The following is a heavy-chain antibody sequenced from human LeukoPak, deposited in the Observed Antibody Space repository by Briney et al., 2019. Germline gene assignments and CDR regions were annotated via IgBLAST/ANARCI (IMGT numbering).Heavy chain of an antibody. CDR3: ARDGYCSGGSCYPNWFDP. CDR2: IYYSGST. CDR1: GGSISSYY. J-gene: IGHJ5*02. Sequence: SETLSLTCTVSGGSISSYYWSWIQQPPGKGLEWIGYIYYSGSTNYNPSLKSRVTISVDTSKNQFSLKLSSVTAADTAVYYCARDGYCSGGSCYPNWFDPWGQGTLVTVSS. D-gene: IGHD2-15*01. V-gene: IGHV4-59*01.